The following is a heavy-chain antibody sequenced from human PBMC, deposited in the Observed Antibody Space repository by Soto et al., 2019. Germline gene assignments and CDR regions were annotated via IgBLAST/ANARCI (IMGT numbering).Heavy chain of an antibody. CDR2: IYYSGST. V-gene: IGHV4-59*01. CDR3: AREVIAAAAHLFDY. Sequence: NPSETLSLTCTVSGGSISSYYWSWIRQPPGKGLEWIGYIYYSGSTNYNPSLKSRVTISVDTSKNQFSLKLSSVTAADTAVYYCAREVIAAAAHLFDYWGQGTLVTVSS. CDR1: GGSISSYY. J-gene: IGHJ4*02. D-gene: IGHD6-13*01.